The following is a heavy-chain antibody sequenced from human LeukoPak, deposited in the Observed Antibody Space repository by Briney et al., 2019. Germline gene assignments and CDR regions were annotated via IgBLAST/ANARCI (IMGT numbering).Heavy chain of an antibody. CDR2: IIGYQGST. V-gene: IGHV1-18*01. CDR3: ARSELGTITAGPFNY. Sequence: GASVKVSCKASGYTFTNYGITWVRQAPGQGLEWMGWIIGYQGSTKYAQNFQGRVTMTIDTSTSTAYMDLRSLRSDDTAIYFCARSELGTITAGPFNYWGQGTLVAVSS. CDR1: GYTFTNYG. J-gene: IGHJ4*02. D-gene: IGHD5-24*01.